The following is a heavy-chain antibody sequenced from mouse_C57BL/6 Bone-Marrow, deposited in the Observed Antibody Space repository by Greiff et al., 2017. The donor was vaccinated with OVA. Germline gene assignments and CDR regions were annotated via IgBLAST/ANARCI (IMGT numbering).Heavy chain of an antibody. V-gene: IGHV1-81*01. Sequence: VQLQQSGAELARPGASVKLSCKASGYTFTSYGISWVKQRTGQGLEWIGEIYPRSGNTYYNEKFKGKATLTADKSSSTAYMELRSLTSEDSAVYFCARYCFAYWGQGTLVTVSA. CDR1: GYTFTSYG. J-gene: IGHJ3*01. CDR3: ARYCFAY. CDR2: IYPRSGNT.